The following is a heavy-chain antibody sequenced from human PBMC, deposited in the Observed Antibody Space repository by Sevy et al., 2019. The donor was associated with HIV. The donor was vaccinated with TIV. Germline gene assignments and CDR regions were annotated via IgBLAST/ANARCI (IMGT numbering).Heavy chain of an antibody. CDR1: GFTFNDHA. J-gene: IGHJ3*01. V-gene: IGHV3-20*04. D-gene: IGHD3-22*01. CDR3: ARNTYYLDTTGYGAFDV. Sequence: GESLKISCAASGFTFNDHAMSWVRQAPGKGLEWVSSINWTGDNTGYADSVKGRFTISRDDAKKSLYRQMNSLRAEDTALYYCARNTYYLDTTGYGAFDVWGQGTMVTVSS. CDR2: INWTGDNT.